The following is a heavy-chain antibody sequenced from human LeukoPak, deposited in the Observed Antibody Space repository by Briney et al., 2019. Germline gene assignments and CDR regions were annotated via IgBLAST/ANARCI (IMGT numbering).Heavy chain of an antibody. D-gene: IGHD3-22*01. CDR3: GRTGVVKYYYDSSGYYYEV. CDR2: IYTSGST. CDR1: GSPISSGSYY. V-gene: IGHV4-61*02. Sequence: TSQTLALTRTVSGSPISSGSYYWGWIRQPAGKGLEWIGRIYTSGSTNYNPSLKSRVTISGDTSKNQLSPKLSSVTAADTAVYYCGRTGVVKYYYDSSGYYYEVWGQGKLVTVSS. J-gene: IGHJ4*02.